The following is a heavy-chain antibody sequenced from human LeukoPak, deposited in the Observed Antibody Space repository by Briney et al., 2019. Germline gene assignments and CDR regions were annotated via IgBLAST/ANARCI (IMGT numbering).Heavy chain of an antibody. V-gene: IGHV4-4*09. CDR3: ARLGSYHDF. D-gene: IGHD1-26*01. CDR2: IHTSGGS. Sequence: SETLSLTCTASGASISHYYWSWIRQTPEKGLEWMGHIHTSGGSSPYPSLKSRLTMSIDTSRNQFSLKLTSVTAADTAVYFCARLGSYHDFWGQGALVTVSS. J-gene: IGHJ4*02. CDR1: GASISHYY.